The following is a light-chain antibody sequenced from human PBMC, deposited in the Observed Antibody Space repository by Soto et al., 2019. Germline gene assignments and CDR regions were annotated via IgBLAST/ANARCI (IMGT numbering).Light chain of an antibody. Sequence: QSVLTQPASVSGSPGQSITISCTGTSSDVGGYNYVSWYQQHPGKAPKLMIYDVSNRPSGVSNRFSGSKSGNTASLTISGLQAEDEADYYCCSYAGSYTSLYVFGTGTKVTVL. J-gene: IGLJ1*01. CDR1: SSDVGGYNY. CDR2: DVS. V-gene: IGLV2-14*01. CDR3: CSYAGSYTSLYV.